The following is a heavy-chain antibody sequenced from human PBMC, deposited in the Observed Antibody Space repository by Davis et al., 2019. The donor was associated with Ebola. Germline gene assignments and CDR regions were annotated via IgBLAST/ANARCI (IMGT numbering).Heavy chain of an antibody. CDR2: INPSGGST. J-gene: IGHJ5*02. Sequence: ASVKVSCKASGYTFTSYYMHWVRQAPGQGLEWMGTINPSGGSTSYAQKFQGRVTMTRNTSISTAYMELSSLRSEDTAVYYCARTRGVRFLEWLLYGWFDPWGQGTLVTVSS. D-gene: IGHD3-3*01. V-gene: IGHV1-46*01. CDR1: GYTFTSYY. CDR3: ARTRGVRFLEWLLYGWFDP.